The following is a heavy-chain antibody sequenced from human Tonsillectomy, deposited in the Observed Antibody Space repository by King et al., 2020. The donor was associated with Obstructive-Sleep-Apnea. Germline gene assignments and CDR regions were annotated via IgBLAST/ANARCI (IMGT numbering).Heavy chain of an antibody. Sequence: GQLVQSGGGLVQPGGSLRLSCATSGFTVSSNYISAVRQAPGKGLEWVSVISSGGSPYYADSVKGRFTYTRDNSKNTLYLQMNSLRAEDTAVYYCARDHYGDYAAGDYWGQGTLVTVSS. J-gene: IGHJ4*02. D-gene: IGHD4-17*01. CDR1: GFTVSSNY. V-gene: IGHV3-66*01. CDR2: ISSGGSP. CDR3: ARDHYGDYAAGDY.